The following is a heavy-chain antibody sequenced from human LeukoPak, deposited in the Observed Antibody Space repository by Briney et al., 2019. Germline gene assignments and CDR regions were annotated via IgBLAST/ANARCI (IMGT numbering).Heavy chain of an antibody. V-gene: IGHV1-2*02. J-gene: IGHJ4*02. Sequence: ASVKVSCKASGYTFTGYYMHWVRQAPGQGLEWMGWINPNSGGTNYAQKFQGRVTMTRDTSISTAYMELSRLRSDDMAVYYCAIREYYDSSGPFDYWGQGTLVTVSS. D-gene: IGHD3-22*01. CDR3: AIREYYDSSGPFDY. CDR1: GYTFTGYY. CDR2: INPNSGGT.